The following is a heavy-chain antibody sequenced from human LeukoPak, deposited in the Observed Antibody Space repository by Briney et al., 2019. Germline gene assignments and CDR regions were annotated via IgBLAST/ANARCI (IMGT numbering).Heavy chain of an antibody. CDR3: ASGYCSSTSCRRRAHAFDI. Sequence: GASVKVSCKASGYTFTSYGISWVRQAPGQGLEWMGWISAYNGNTNYAQKLQGRVTMTTDTSTSTAYMELRSLRSDDTAVYYCASGYCSSTSCRRRAHAFDIWGQGTMVTVSS. J-gene: IGHJ3*02. V-gene: IGHV1-18*01. CDR1: GYTFTSYG. CDR2: ISAYNGNT. D-gene: IGHD2-2*03.